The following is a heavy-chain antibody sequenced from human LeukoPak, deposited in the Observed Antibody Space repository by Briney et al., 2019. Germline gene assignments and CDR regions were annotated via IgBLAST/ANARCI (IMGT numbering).Heavy chain of an antibody. J-gene: IGHJ4*02. CDR3: ARGVYSGYDKNFDY. Sequence: GGSLRLSCAASGFTFSSYEMNWVRQAPGKGLEWVSYISSSGSTIYYADSVKGRFTISRDNAKNSLYLQMNRLRAEDTAVYYCARGVYSGYDKNFDYWGQGTLVTVSS. CDR1: GFTFSSYE. CDR2: ISSSGSTI. V-gene: IGHV3-48*03. D-gene: IGHD5-12*01.